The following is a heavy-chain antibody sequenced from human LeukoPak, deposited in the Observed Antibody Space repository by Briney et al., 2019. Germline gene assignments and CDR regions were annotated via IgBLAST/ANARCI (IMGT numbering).Heavy chain of an antibody. V-gene: IGHV3-7*01. Sequence: PGGSLRLSCAGSGFTFSSYWMSWVRQAPGKGLEWVANIEQDGSEKYYVDSVKGRFTISRDNAKNSLYLQMNSLRAEDTAVYYCARTSWGIAAAGDYWGQGTLVTVSS. J-gene: IGHJ4*02. CDR3: ARTSWGIAAAGDY. D-gene: IGHD6-13*01. CDR2: IEQDGSEK. CDR1: GFTFSSYW.